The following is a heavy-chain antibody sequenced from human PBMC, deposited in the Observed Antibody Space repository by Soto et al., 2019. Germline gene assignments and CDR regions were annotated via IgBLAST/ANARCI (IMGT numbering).Heavy chain of an antibody. D-gene: IGHD3-10*01. V-gene: IGHV3-7*01. Sequence: PGGSLRLSCTASGFTFSSYWMSWVRQAPGKGLEWVANIMEDGGGKYYVDSVEGRFTISRDNTKNSLYLQMDSLRPEDTAVYYCARDAMRGVIGDYWGQGTLVTVSS. CDR2: IMEDGGGK. CDR1: GFTFSSYW. J-gene: IGHJ4*02. CDR3: ARDAMRGVIGDY.